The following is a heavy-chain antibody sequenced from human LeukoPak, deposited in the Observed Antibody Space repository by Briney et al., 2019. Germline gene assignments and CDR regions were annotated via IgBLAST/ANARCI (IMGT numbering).Heavy chain of an antibody. CDR3: AKSETNQYDYIWGSYRYPFDY. CDR1: GFTFSSYA. V-gene: IGHV3-23*01. D-gene: IGHD3-16*02. J-gene: IGHJ4*02. Sequence: GGSLRLSCAASGFTFSSYAMSWVRQAPGKGLEWVSAISGSGGSTYYADSVKGRFTISRDNSKNTLYLQMKSLRAEDTAVYYCAKSETNQYDYIWGSYRYPFDYWGQGTLVTVSS. CDR2: ISGSGGST.